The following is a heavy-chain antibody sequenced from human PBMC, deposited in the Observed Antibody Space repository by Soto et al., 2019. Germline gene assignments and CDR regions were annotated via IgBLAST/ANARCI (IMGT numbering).Heavy chain of an antibody. CDR3: AKELGRYCSGGGCYYFDY. J-gene: IGHJ4*02. D-gene: IGHD2-15*01. CDR1: GFTFSTYG. CDR2: ISYDGSNK. V-gene: IGHV3-30*18. Sequence: QVQLVESGGGVVQPRRSLRLSCAASGFTFSTYGMHWVRQAPGKGLEWVAVISYDGSNKYCADSVKGRFTISRDNSKNTLFLQMNSLTAEDTAVYYCAKELGRYCSGGGCYYFDYWGQGTLVTVSS.